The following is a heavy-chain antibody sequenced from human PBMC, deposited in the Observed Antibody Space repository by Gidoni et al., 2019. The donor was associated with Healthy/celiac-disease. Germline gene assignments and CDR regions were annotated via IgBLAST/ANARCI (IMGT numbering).Heavy chain of an antibody. J-gene: IGHJ3*02. D-gene: IGHD3-22*01. V-gene: IGHV1-46*01. CDR3: ASLPSYDSSGYYYFSGAFDI. CDR1: GYTFTSYY. Sequence: QVQLVQSGAEVKKPGASVKVSCKASGYTFTSYYMHWVRQAPGQGLEWMGIINPSGGSTSYAQKFQGRVTMTRDTSTSTVYMELSSLRSEDTAVYYCASLPSYDSSGYYYFSGAFDIWGQGTMVTVSS. CDR2: INPSGGST.